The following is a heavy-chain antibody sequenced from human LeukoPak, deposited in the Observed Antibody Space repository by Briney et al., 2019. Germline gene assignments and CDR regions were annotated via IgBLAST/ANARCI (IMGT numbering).Heavy chain of an antibody. J-gene: IGHJ4*02. CDR2: INPNSGGT. Sequence: EASVKVSCKASGYTFTGYYMQWVRQAPGQGLEWMGWINPNSGGTNYAQKFQGRVTMTRDTSISTAYMELSRLRSDDTAVYYCARGYCSSTSCYPFFDYWGQGTLVTVSS. D-gene: IGHD2-2*01. CDR1: GYTFTGYY. CDR3: ARGYCSSTSCYPFFDY. V-gene: IGHV1-2*02.